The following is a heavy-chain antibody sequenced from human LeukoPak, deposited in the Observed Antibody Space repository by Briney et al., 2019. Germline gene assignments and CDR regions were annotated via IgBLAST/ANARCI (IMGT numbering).Heavy chain of an antibody. CDR1: GSTFSDYY. D-gene: IGHD3-22*01. V-gene: IGHV3-11*01. CDR2: ISSSGSTI. Sequence: GGSLRLSCAASGSTFSDYYMSWIRQAPGKGLEWVPYISSSGSTIYYADSVKGRFTISRDNAKNSLYLQMNSLRAEDTAVYYCAYDSSGYGPNDYWGQGTLVTVSS. J-gene: IGHJ4*02. CDR3: AYDSSGYGPNDY.